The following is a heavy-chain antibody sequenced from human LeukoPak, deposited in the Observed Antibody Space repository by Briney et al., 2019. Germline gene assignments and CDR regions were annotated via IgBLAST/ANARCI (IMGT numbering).Heavy chain of an antibody. Sequence: ASVKVSRKASGYTFTSYDINWVRQATGQGLEWMGWMNPNSGNTGYAQKFQGRVTMTRNTSISTAYMELSSLRSEDTAVYYCASIGGVVVAATGYYGMDVWGQGTTVTVSS. D-gene: IGHD2-15*01. V-gene: IGHV1-8*01. CDR3: ASIGGVVVAATGYYGMDV. CDR1: GYTFTSYD. CDR2: MNPNSGNT. J-gene: IGHJ6*02.